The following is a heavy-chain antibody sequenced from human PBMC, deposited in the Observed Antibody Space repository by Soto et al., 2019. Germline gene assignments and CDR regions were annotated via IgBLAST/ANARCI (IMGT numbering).Heavy chain of an antibody. CDR1: GYTFTSYD. D-gene: IGHD3-9*01. V-gene: IGHV1-8*01. Sequence: GASVKVSCKASGYTFTSYDINWVRQATGQGLEWMGWMNPNSGNTGYAQKFQGRVTMTRNTSISTAYMELSSLRSEDTAVYYCARSPYYDILTGLKNWFDPWGQGTLVTVSS. J-gene: IGHJ5*02. CDR2: MNPNSGNT. CDR3: ARSPYYDILTGLKNWFDP.